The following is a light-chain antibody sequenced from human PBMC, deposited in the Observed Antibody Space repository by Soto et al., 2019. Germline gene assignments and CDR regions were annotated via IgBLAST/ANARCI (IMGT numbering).Light chain of an antibody. V-gene: IGKV1-12*01. J-gene: IGKJ1*01. CDR2: TTS. Sequence: DIQMSQSPSFVSAAVGDRVTLTCRASQDIGNLLVWYQQKPGKAPTLLIYTTSKLQRGVPSRFRGSGSGTHFTLTISSLQPEDFATYYCQRASSFPRTFGQGTKVDIK. CDR3: QRASSFPRT. CDR1: QDIGNL.